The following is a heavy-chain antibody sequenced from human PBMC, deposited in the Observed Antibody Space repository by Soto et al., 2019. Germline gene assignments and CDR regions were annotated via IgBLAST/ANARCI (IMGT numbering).Heavy chain of an antibody. Sequence: XGSLQLSCAASGFTFSSYEMNWVRQAPGKGLEWVSYISSSGSTIYYADSVKGRFTISRDNAKNSLYLQMNSLRAEDTAVYYCARDTRNYYDSSGYYPQYYYYYGMDVWGQGTTVTV. CDR1: GFTFSSYE. CDR3: ARDTRNYYDSSGYYPQYYYYYGMDV. J-gene: IGHJ6*02. D-gene: IGHD3-22*01. CDR2: ISSSGSTI. V-gene: IGHV3-48*03.